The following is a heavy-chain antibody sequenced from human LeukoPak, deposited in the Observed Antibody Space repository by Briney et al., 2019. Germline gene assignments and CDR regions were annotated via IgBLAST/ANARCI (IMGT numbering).Heavy chain of an antibody. CDR2: ISGSGGST. J-gene: IGHJ6*02. CDR1: GFSFSSYS. CDR3: AKAAYYGSGSLYYYYGMDV. Sequence: GGSLRLSCAASGFSFSSYSMNWVRQAPGKGLEWVSAISGSGGSTYYADSVKGRFTISRDNSKNTLYLQMNSLRAEDTAVYYCAKAAYYGSGSLYYYYGMDVWGQGTTVTVSS. V-gene: IGHV3-23*01. D-gene: IGHD3-10*01.